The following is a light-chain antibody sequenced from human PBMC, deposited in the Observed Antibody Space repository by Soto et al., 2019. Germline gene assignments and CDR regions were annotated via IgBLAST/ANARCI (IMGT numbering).Light chain of an antibody. J-gene: IGLJ1*01. CDR2: DVS. V-gene: IGLV2-14*01. CDR1: SSYVGAYNY. Sequence: QCVLTQPASVSGSPGQSITISCTGTSSYVGAYNYDSWYQQYPGEAPKVIIYDVSHRPAGVSNRFSGSKSGNTASLTISGLQTQDEADYYCSSYTSATTYVFGTGTKVTVL. CDR3: SSYTSATTYV.